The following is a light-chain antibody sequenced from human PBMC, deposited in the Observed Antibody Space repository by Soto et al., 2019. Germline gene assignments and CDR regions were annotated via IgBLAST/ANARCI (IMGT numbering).Light chain of an antibody. CDR2: GAS. CDR1: QNVDTNY. J-gene: IGKJ4*01. CDR3: QQYSSSPLT. V-gene: IGKV3-20*01. Sequence: EMVFTQSRGPLSLSPGARATLSCRSSQNVDTNYLAWYQHKPGQAPRLLIYGASFRATGIPHRFSGSGAGTDFTLTISSLESEDAAVYYCQQYSSSPLTFGGGTKVDIK.